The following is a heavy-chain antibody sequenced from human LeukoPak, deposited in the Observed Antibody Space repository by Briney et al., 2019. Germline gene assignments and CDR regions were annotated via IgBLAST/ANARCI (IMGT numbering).Heavy chain of an antibody. CDR1: GFTFSSYA. V-gene: IGHV3-23*01. J-gene: IGHJ2*01. CDR3: AKDHMAARVRAVNRPYWYFDL. D-gene: IGHD6-6*01. CDR2: ISGSGGST. Sequence: GGSLRLSCAAFGFTFSSYAMSWVRQAPGKGLEWVSAISGSGGSTYYADSVKGRFTISRDNSKNTLYLQMNSLRAEDTAVYYCAKDHMAARVRAVNRPYWYFDLWGRGTLVTVSS.